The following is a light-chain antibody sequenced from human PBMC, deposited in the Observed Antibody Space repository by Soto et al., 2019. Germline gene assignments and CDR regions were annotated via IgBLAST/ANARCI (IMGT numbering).Light chain of an antibody. Sequence: DIQMTQSPSSLSASIGARVTITCRASQSVRTHLNWYHQKRGQAPELLIYAASSLQAGVPSRFSGSGSGTDFTLTISSLHPEDFGDYFCQQSYSPPRTFGQGTNLEIK. CDR2: AAS. J-gene: IGKJ2*01. CDR3: QQSYSPPRT. CDR1: QSVRTH. V-gene: IGKV1-39*01.